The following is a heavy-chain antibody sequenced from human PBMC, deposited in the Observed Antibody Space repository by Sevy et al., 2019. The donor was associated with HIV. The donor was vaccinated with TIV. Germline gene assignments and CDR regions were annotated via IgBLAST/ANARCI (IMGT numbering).Heavy chain of an antibody. CDR2: IYPDDSDT. CDR1: GYSFTSHW. D-gene: IGHD3-22*01. Sequence: GESLKISCKGSGYSFTSHWIGWVRHMPGKGLEWMGIIYPDDSDTRYSPSFEGQVTFSADKSISTAYLQWSSRQASDTAMYYCATSRSGYFDSSGYYIYWGQGTLVTVSS. V-gene: IGHV5-51*01. J-gene: IGHJ4*02. CDR3: ATSRSGYFDSSGYYIY.